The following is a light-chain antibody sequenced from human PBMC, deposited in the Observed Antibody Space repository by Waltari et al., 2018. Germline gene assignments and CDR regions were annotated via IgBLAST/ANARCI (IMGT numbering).Light chain of an antibody. CDR1: QNIADY. J-gene: IGKJ2*01. CDR2: GAS. Sequence: DTQMTQSPSSLSASVGARVAITCRASQNIADYLNWYQEKPGEAPKLLIWGASSLQRGVPSRFSGSGSGTDFTLTISSLHPEDFATYYCQQSYSTPYTFGQGTELDIK. V-gene: IGKV1-39*01. CDR3: QQSYSTPYT.